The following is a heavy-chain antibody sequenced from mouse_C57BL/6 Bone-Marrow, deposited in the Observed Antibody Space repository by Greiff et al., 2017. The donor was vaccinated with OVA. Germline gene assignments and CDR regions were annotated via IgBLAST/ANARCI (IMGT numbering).Heavy chain of an antibody. CDR2: IDPSDSET. CDR3: AREGWLLTYALDY. J-gene: IGHJ4*01. CDR1: GYTFTSYW. V-gene: IGHV1-52*01. Sequence: QVQLQQPGAELVRPGSSVKLSCKASGYTFTSYWMHWVKQRPIQGLEWIGNIDPSDSETNYNQKFKDKATLTVDKSSSTAYMQLSSLTSEDSAVYYGAREGWLLTYALDYWDRGTAITVTA. D-gene: IGHD2-3*01.